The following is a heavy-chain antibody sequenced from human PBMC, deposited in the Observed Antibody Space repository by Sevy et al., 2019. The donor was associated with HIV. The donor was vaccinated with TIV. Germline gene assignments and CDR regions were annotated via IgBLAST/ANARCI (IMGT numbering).Heavy chain of an antibody. J-gene: IGHJ5*02. V-gene: IGHV4-59*01. Sequence: SETLSLTCTVSSGSISSYYWSWIRQPPGKGLEYIEYIHSSGTPNYNPALKSRVTISVDTSKNQFSLNLSSVTAADTAVYYCTRAPPVRSGDDSLNWFDPWGQGTLVTVSS. CDR3: TRAPPVRSGDDSLNWFDP. D-gene: IGHD5-12*01. CDR1: SGSISSYY. CDR2: IHSSGTP.